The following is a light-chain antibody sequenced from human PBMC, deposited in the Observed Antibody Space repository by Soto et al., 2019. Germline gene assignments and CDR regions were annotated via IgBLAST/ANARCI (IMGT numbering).Light chain of an antibody. V-gene: IGKV1-39*01. CDR2: IAS. Sequence: DIQMTQSPSPLSASVGDRVTITCRASQSISNYLNWYQQKPGQAPNLLIYIASNLNSGVPARFSGSGSGTYFTLTISSLQPEDFATYYCQQSHSTPYTFGQGTKLEIK. J-gene: IGKJ2*01. CDR1: QSISNY. CDR3: QQSHSTPYT.